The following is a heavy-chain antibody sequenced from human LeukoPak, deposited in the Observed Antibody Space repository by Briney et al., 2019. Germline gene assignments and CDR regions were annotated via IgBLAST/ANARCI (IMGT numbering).Heavy chain of an antibody. Sequence: ASVTVSCKASGGTFSSYAISWVRQAPGQGLEWMGGIIPIFGTANYAQKFQGRVTITADESTSTAYMELSSLRSEDTAVYYCARESGSHQGYFDYWGQGTLVTVSS. J-gene: IGHJ4*02. CDR3: ARESGSHQGYFDY. V-gene: IGHV1-69*01. CDR2: IIPIFGTA. CDR1: GGTFSSYA.